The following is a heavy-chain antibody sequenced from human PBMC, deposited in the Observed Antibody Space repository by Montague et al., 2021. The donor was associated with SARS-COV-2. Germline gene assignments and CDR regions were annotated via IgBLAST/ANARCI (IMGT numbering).Heavy chain of an antibody. V-gene: IGHV4-4*02. CDR1: GGSISSSSW. D-gene: IGHD6-13*01. J-gene: IGHJ6*02. CDR3: ARETSSWNYGMDV. CDR2: IYHSGST. Sequence: SETLSLTCAVSGGSISSSSWWSWVRQPPGKGLEWIGEIYHSGSTNYNPSLKSRVTISVDKSKNQFSLKLSSVTAADTAVYYCARETSSWNYGMDVWGQGTPVTGSS.